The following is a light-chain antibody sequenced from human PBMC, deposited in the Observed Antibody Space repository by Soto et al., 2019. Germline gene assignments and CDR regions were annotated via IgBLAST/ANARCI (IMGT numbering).Light chain of an antibody. J-gene: IGKJ5*01. CDR3: QQSYSITP. Sequence: DIQMTQSPSPLSASVGDSVTITCRASQSIPTYLHWYQHKPGKAPKLPIYAAVSLQSGIPSRFSAYGSGTDFTLTISSLKPEDFATYYCQQSYSITPFGQGTLPEI. CDR1: QSIPTY. V-gene: IGKV1-39*01. CDR2: AAV.